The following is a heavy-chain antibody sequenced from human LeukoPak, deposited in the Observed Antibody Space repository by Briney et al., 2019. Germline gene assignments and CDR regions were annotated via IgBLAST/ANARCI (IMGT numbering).Heavy chain of an antibody. D-gene: IGHD6-13*01. V-gene: IGHV3-23*01. CDR1: GFTFSSYA. CDR3: ARVRAVRQQLVYYFDY. J-gene: IGHJ4*02. Sequence: GGSLRLSCAASGFTFSSYAMSWVRQAPGKGLEWVSAISGSGGSTYYADSVKGRFTISRDNSKNTLYLQMNSLRAEDTAVYYCARVRAVRQQLVYYFDYWGQGTLVTVSS. CDR2: ISGSGGST.